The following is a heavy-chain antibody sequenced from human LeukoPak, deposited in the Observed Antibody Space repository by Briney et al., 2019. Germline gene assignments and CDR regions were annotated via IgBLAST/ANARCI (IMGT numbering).Heavy chain of an antibody. Sequence: PGRSLRLSCAASGFTFSSYGMHWVRQAPGKGLEWVAVISYDGSNKYYADSVKGRFTISRDNSKNTLYLQMNSLRAEDTAVYYCAKDRYSSSWAGDYWGQGTLVTVSS. D-gene: IGHD6-13*01. J-gene: IGHJ4*02. V-gene: IGHV3-30*18. CDR1: GFTFSSYG. CDR2: ISYDGSNK. CDR3: AKDRYSSSWAGDY.